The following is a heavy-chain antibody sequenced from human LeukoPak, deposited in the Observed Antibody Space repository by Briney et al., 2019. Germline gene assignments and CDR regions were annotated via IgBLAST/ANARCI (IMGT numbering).Heavy chain of an antibody. Sequence: PGGSLRLSCAASGFTFSSYAMSWVRQAPGKGLEWVSAISGSGGSTYYADSVKGRFTISRDNSKNTLYLQMNSLRAEDTAVYYCAKDNPGGGATSPNFDYWGQGTLVTVSS. J-gene: IGHJ4*02. CDR2: ISGSGGST. V-gene: IGHV3-23*01. CDR1: GFTFSSYA. CDR3: AKDNPGGGATSPNFDY. D-gene: IGHD1-26*01.